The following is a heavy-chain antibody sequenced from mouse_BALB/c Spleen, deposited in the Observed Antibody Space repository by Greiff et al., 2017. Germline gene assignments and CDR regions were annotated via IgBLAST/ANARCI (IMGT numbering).Heavy chain of an antibody. CDR2: ISDGGSYT. Sequence: EVQLVESGGGLVKPGGSLKLSCAASGFTFSDYYMYWVRQTPEKRLEWVATISDGGSYTYYPDSVKGRFTISRDNAKNNLYLQMSSLKSEDTAMYYCARGFDLSWFAYWGQGTLVTVSA. CDR1: GFTFSDYY. CDR3: ARGFDLSWFAY. V-gene: IGHV5-4*02. J-gene: IGHJ3*01.